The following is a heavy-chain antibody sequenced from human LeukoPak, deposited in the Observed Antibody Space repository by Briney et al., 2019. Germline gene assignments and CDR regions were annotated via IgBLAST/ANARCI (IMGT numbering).Heavy chain of an antibody. V-gene: IGHV1-18*01. D-gene: IGHD2-8*01. Sequence: ASVKVSCKASGYTFTNYHISWVRQAPGQGLEWMGWISTNNGNTNYAQNLQGRVTMTKDTSTSTAYMELRSLRSDDTAVYYCALISYCTSVTCFFLDYWGQGTLVSVSS. CDR3: ALISYCTSVTCFFLDY. J-gene: IGHJ4*02. CDR2: ISTNNGNT. CDR1: GYTFTNYH.